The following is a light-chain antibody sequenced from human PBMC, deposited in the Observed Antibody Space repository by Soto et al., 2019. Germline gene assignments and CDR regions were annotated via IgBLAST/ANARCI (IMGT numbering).Light chain of an antibody. CDR2: GAS. CDR3: QQYGSSPMYT. CDR1: QSVSSTY. V-gene: IGKV3-20*01. J-gene: IGKJ2*01. Sequence: EIVLTQSPGTLSLSPGERATLSFRASQSVSSTYLAWYQQKPGQAPRLLIYGASSRATGIPDRFSGSGSGTDFTLTISRLEPEDFAVYYCQQYGSSPMYTFGPGTKLEIK.